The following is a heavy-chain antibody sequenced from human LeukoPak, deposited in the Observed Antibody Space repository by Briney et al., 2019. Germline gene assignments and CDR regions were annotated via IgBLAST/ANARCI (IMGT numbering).Heavy chain of an antibody. CDR3: ARRVVPAASDAFDI. D-gene: IGHD2-2*01. CDR1: GYTFTSYA. J-gene: IGHJ3*02. Sequence: ASVKVSCKASGYTFTSYAMHWVRQAPGQRLDWMEWINAGNGNAKYSQKFQGRVTITRDTSASTAYMELSSLRSEDTAVYYCARRVVPAASDAFDIWGQGTMVTVSS. V-gene: IGHV1-3*01. CDR2: INAGNGNA.